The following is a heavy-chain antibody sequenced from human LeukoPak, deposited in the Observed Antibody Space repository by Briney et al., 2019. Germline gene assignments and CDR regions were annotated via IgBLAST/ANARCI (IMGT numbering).Heavy chain of an antibody. CDR1: GGSISSYY. J-gene: IGHJ3*02. CDR3: ARTPRSGGSWGAFDI. Sequence: PSETLSLTCTVSGGSISSYYWSWIRQPPGKGLEWIGYIYYSGSTNYNPSLKSRVTISVDTSKNQFSLKLSSVTAADTAVYYCARTPRSGGSWGAFDIWGQGTMVTVSS. CDR2: IYYSGST. D-gene: IGHD2-15*01. V-gene: IGHV4-59*01.